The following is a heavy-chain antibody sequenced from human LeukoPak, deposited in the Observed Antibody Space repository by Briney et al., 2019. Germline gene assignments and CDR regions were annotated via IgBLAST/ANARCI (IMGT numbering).Heavy chain of an antibody. J-gene: IGHJ6*03. CDR3: VRGSLASGVVVYYYYYLDV. V-gene: IGHV3-48*01. Sequence: GGSLRLSCAASGFNYSSYTMNWVRQAPGMGLEWLSYISASRGITYYADSVKGRFTISRDNAKNSLYLQMDSLRAEDTAVYYCVRGSLASGVVVYYYYYLDVWGKGTTVTVSS. CDR2: ISASRGIT. CDR1: GFNYSSYT. D-gene: IGHD3-3*01.